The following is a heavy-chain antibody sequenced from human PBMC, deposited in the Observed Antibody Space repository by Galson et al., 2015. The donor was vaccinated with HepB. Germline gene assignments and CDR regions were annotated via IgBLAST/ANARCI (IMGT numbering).Heavy chain of an antibody. V-gene: IGHV3-23*01. Sequence: SLRLSCAASGFTFSTYAMSWVRQAPGKGLEWVSSSTGSGGSAFYADSVKGRFTISRDNSKNTVYLQMNSLRTEDTAIYYCAKDMGAQLWFWNVWGQGTTVTVSS. CDR3: AKDMGAQLWFWNV. J-gene: IGHJ6*02. CDR2: STGSGGSA. D-gene: IGHD5-18*01. CDR1: GFTFSTYA.